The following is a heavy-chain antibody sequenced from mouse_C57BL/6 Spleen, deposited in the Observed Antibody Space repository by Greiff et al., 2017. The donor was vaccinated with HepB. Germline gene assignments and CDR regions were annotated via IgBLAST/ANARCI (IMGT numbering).Heavy chain of an antibody. CDR3: ASGNYFDY. Sequence: EVKLQESGGGLVKPGGSLKLSCAASGFTFSDYGMHWVRQAPEKGLEWVAYISSGSSTIYYADTVKGRFTISRDNAKNTLFLQMTSLRSEDTAMYYCASGNYFDYWGQGTTLTVSS. D-gene: IGHD1-1*02. CDR1: GFTFSDYG. V-gene: IGHV5-17*01. CDR2: ISSGSSTI. J-gene: IGHJ2*01.